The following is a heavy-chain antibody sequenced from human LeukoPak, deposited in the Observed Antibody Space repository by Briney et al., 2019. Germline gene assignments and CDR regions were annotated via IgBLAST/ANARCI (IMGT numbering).Heavy chain of an antibody. D-gene: IGHD5-12*01. CDR1: GFTFDDYA. CDR2: ISWNSGPA. CDR3: ATNGGGNSGYGNFDY. J-gene: IGHJ4*02. V-gene: IGHV3-9*01. Sequence: GGSLRLSCAASGFTFDDYAMHWVRQLPGKGLEWVSGISWNSGPAGYADSVRGRFTLSRDNAKNFLYLQMNSLRGEDTAFYYCATNGGGNSGYGNFDYWGQGILVTVSS.